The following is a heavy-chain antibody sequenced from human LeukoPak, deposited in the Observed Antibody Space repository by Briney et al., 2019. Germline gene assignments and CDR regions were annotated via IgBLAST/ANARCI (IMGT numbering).Heavy chain of an antibody. CDR1: GFTFNDYA. CDR3: SRTPSQWEFSERVVGFDY. J-gene: IGHJ4*02. Sequence: GGSLRLSYSASGFTFNDYAMTWFRQAPGKGLEWVGFIRSKVYGGTAEYAASVKGRFTISRDDSKSIAYLQMNSLKTEDTAVYYCSRTPSQWEFSERVVGFDYWGQGTLVTVSS. D-gene: IGHD1-26*01. V-gene: IGHV3-49*03. CDR2: IRSKVYGGTA.